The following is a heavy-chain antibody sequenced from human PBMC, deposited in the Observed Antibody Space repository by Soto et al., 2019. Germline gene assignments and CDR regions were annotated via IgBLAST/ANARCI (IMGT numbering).Heavy chain of an antibody. D-gene: IGHD3-22*01. V-gene: IGHV4-30-2*01. Sequence: QLQLQESGSGLVKPSQTLSLTCAVSGGSISSGGYSWSWIRQPPGKGLEWIGYIYHSGSTYYNPSLKSRGTISVDRSKNQFSLKLSSVTAADTAVYYCARVAVDYYDSSGHYFDYWGQGTLVTVSS. J-gene: IGHJ4*02. CDR1: GGSISSGGYS. CDR2: IYHSGST. CDR3: ARVAVDYYDSSGHYFDY.